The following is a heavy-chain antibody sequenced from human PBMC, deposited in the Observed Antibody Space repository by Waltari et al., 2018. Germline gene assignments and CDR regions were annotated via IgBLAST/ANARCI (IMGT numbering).Heavy chain of an antibody. CDR1: GFTFSTYW. D-gene: IGHD3-10*01. CDR3: ARFGGYFFDY. J-gene: IGHJ4*02. V-gene: IGHV3-7*01. CDR2: IKEDGSAQ. Sequence: EVQLVESGGGLVQPGGSLRLSCAASGFTFSTYWMTWVRQAPEKGLEWVAKIKEDGSAQSYVASVKGRFTISRDNAKTSLYLQMNSLRAEDTAVYYCARFGGYFFDYWGQGTLVTVSS.